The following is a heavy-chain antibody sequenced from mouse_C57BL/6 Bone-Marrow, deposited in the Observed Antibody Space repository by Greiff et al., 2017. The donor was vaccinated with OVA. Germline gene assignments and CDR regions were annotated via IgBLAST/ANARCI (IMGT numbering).Heavy chain of an antibody. CDR2: INPNYGTT. V-gene: IGHV1-39*01. CDR1: GYAFSSSW. CDR3: ARWGVVARGDY. Sequence: EVQLQQSGPELVKPGASVKISCKASGYAFSSSWMNWVKQSNGKSLEWIGVINPNYGTTSYNQKFKGKATLTVDQSSSTAYMQLNSLTSEDSAVYYCARWGVVARGDYWGQGTTLTVSS. D-gene: IGHD1-1*01. J-gene: IGHJ2*01.